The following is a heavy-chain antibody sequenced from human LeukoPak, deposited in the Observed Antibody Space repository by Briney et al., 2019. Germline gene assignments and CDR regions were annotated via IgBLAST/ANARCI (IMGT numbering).Heavy chain of an antibody. D-gene: IGHD2-8*01. CDR3: ARDYARDPLMV. CDR2: ISYDETYK. CDR1: GFTFSNYD. Sequence: GGSLRLSCAASGFTFSNYDFHWVRQAPGKGLEWVAFISYDETYKYYADSGKGRFTISRDNSKNTLYLQMNSLRPEDTAAYYCARDYARDPLMVWGQGTLVT. J-gene: IGHJ4*02. V-gene: IGHV3-30-3*01.